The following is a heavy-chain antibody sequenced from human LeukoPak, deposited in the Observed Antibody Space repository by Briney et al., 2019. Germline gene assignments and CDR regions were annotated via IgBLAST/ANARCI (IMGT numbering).Heavy chain of an antibody. J-gene: IGHJ4*02. CDR3: ARDLVRGSSTDDY. D-gene: IGHD1-26*01. V-gene: IGHV3-20*04. CDR2: INWYGGST. CDR1: GFTFDDYG. Sequence: GGSLRLSCAASGFTFDDYGMSWVRQAPGEGLEWVSGINWYGGSTGYADSVKGRFTISRDNANNSLYLQMNSLRAEDTALYCCARDLVRGSSTDDYWGQGTLVTVSS.